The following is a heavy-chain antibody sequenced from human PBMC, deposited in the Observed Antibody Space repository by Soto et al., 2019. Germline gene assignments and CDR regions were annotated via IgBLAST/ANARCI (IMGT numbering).Heavy chain of an antibody. V-gene: IGHV4-59*01. Sequence: QVQLQESGPGLVKPSETLSLTCTVSGGSMRSYYWSWIRQPPGKGLEWIGYIYYSGVSNYNPRHTGRATMSVDTANNQLFLKLSSVTAADTAVYYCAGEGTSSWSGDYGMDVWGEGTMVTVSS. J-gene: IGHJ6*04. CDR3: AGEGTSSWSGDYGMDV. CDR2: IYYSGVS. CDR1: GGSMRSYY. D-gene: IGHD6-13*01.